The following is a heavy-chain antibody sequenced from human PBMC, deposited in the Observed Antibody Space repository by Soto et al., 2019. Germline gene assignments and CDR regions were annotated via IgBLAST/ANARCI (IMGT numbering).Heavy chain of an antibody. V-gene: IGHV4-4*02. CDR3: ARSYSSSWYYYGMDV. CDR1: GGSISSSNW. J-gene: IGHJ6*02. Sequence: SETLCLTCAVAGGSISSSNWWSWVRQPPGKGLEWIGEIYHSGSTNYNPSLKSRVTISVDKSKNQFSLKLSSVTAADTAVYYCARSYSSSWYYYGMDVWGQGTTVTV. CDR2: IYHSGST. D-gene: IGHD6-13*01.